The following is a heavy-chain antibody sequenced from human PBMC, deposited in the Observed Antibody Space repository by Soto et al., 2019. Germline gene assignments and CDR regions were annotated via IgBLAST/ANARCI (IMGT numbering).Heavy chain of an antibody. D-gene: IGHD5-12*01. CDR1: GFTFSSYA. J-gene: IGHJ6*02. CDR3: ARVGAYSGYDFVGPQDYGMDV. Sequence: QVQLVESGGGVVQPGRSLRLSCAASGFTFSSYAMHWVRQAPGKGLEWVAVISYDGSNKYYADSVKGRFTISRDNSKNTLYLQMNSLRAEDTAVYYCARVGAYSGYDFVGPQDYGMDVWGQGTTVTVSS. CDR2: ISYDGSNK. V-gene: IGHV3-30-3*01.